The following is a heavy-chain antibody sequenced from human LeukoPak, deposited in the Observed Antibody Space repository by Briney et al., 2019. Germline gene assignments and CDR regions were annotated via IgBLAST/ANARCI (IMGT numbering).Heavy chain of an antibody. CDR1: GFTFSSYS. CDR3: ARDSQYYYGSGSYYPFDY. V-gene: IGHV3-21*01. D-gene: IGHD3-10*01. Sequence: GGSLRLSCAASGFTFSSYSMNWVRQAPGKGLEWVSSISSSSSYIYYADSVKGRFTISRDNAKNSLYLQMNSLRAEDTAVYYCARDSQYYYGSGSYYPFDYWAREPWSPSPQ. CDR2: ISSSSSYI. J-gene: IGHJ4*02.